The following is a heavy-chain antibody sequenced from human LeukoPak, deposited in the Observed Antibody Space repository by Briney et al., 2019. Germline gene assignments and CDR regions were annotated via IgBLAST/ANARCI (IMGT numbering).Heavy chain of an antibody. CDR3: ARWVPIAAAGTDYYYGMDV. Sequence: SETLSLTCAVYGGSFSGYYWSWTRQPPGKGLEWIGEINHSGSTNYNPSLKSRVTISVDTSKNQFSLKLSSVTAANTAVYYCARWVPIAAAGTDYYYGMDVWGQGTTVTVSS. J-gene: IGHJ6*02. V-gene: IGHV4-34*01. CDR2: INHSGST. D-gene: IGHD6-13*01. CDR1: GGSFSGYY.